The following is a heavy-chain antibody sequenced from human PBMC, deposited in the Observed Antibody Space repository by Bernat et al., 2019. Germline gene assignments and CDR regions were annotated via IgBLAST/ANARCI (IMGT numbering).Heavy chain of an antibody. V-gene: IGHV4-30-4*01. CDR1: GGSISSGDYY. CDR3: ARSPLEIVEENYFDY. CDR2: IYYSGST. Sequence: QVQLQESGPGLVKPSQTLSLTCTVSGGSISSGDYYWSWIRQPPGKGLEWIGYIYYSGSTYYNPSLKSRVAISVDTSKNQFSLKLSSVTAADTAVYYCARSPLEIVEENYFDYRGQGTLVTVSS. D-gene: IGHD3-22*01. J-gene: IGHJ4*02.